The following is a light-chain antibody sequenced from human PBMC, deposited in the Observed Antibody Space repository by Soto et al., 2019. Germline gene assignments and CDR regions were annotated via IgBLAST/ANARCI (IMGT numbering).Light chain of an antibody. CDR3: QQYDDSIT. CDR2: GAS. V-gene: IGKV3-20*01. CDR1: QSVGSSY. J-gene: IGKJ5*01. Sequence: EIVLTQSPDTLSLSPGESAALSCRASQSVGSSYLAWYQQKPGRAPRLLIYGASNRATGIPDRFSGSGSGTDFTLTISRLEPEDFAVFYCQQYDDSITFGQGTRLEIE.